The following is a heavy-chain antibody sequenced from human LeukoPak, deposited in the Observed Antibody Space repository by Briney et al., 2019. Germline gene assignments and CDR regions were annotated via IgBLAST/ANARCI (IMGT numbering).Heavy chain of an antibody. J-gene: IGHJ4*02. D-gene: IGHD1-26*01. CDR2: VLPSGDRT. V-gene: IGHV3-23*01. CDR1: GFTFSSYA. Sequence: GGSLRLSCAASGFTFSSYAMSWVRQAPGKGLEWVSTVLPSGDRTYYADSVKGRFTISRDNSKNTLFLQMNSLRAEDTAVYYCARRKLGSRGEFDYWGQGTLVTVSS. CDR3: ARRKLGSRGEFDY.